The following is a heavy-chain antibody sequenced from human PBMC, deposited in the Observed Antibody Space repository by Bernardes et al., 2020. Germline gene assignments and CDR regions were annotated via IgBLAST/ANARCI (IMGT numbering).Heavy chain of an antibody. J-gene: IGHJ4*02. CDR1: GYSFSNYW. CDR3: ARVRETFYSDY. Sequence: GESLKISCKGSGYSFSNYWIDWVRQVPGKGLEWMGSVFPGDSDVRYSPSFQGQVTISTDKSISTAYLQWSSLKASDTAIYYCARVRETFYSDYWGPGTLVAVSS. V-gene: IGHV5-51*01. CDR2: VFPGDSDV.